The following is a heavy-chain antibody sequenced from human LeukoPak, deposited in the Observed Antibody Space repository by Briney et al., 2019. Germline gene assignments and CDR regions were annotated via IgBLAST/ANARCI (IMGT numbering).Heavy chain of an antibody. D-gene: IGHD4-17*01. Sequence: SGGSLRLSCAASGFTFNNYAMSWVRQAPGKGLEWVSAISGSGSRTYYADSVKGRFTISRDNSKNTLNLQMNSLGAEDTAVYYCAKDSNGDYGVEYFQHWGQGTLVTVSS. CDR1: GFTFNNYA. CDR2: ISGSGSRT. V-gene: IGHV3-23*01. CDR3: AKDSNGDYGVEYFQH. J-gene: IGHJ1*01.